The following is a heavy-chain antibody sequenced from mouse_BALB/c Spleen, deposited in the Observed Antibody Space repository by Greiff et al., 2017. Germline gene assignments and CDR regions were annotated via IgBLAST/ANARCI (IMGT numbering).Heavy chain of an antibody. D-gene: IGHD2-2*01. V-gene: IGHV2-9-2*01. J-gene: IGHJ4*01. CDR2: IWTGGGT. CDR3: VRDWVYYGYDGRRVYYAMDY. Sequence: QVQLQQSGPGLVAPSQSLSITCTVSGFSLTSYDISWIRQPPGKGLEWLGVIWTGGGTNYNSAFMSRLSISKDNSKSQVFLKMNSLQTDDTAIYYCVRDWVYYGYDGRRVYYAMDYWGQGTSVTVSS. CDR1: GFSLTSYD.